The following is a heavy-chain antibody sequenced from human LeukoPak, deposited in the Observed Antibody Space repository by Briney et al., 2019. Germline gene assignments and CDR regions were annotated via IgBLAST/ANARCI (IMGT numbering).Heavy chain of an antibody. D-gene: IGHD6-6*01. V-gene: IGHV3-23*01. CDR2: INDNGGGT. Sequence: PGGSLRLSCAASGFIFSRYAMSWVRQAPGKGLEWVSDINDNGGGTFHADSVKGRFTVSRDNSKNTLYMQMNSLRGGDTAVYYCAKKLGSSPGDFFDYWGQGTLVTVSS. CDR3: AKKLGSSPGDFFDY. J-gene: IGHJ4*02. CDR1: GFIFSRYA.